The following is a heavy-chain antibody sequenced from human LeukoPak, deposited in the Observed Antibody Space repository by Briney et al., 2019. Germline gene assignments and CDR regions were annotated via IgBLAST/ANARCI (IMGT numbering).Heavy chain of an antibody. CDR2: ISSSSSTI. Sequence: GGSLRLSCAASGFTFSSYSMNWVRQAPGKGLEWVSYISSSSSTIYYADSVKGRFTISRDNAKNSLYLQMNSLRAEDTAVYYCARDGLDCSSTSCYEVPFYFDYWGQGTLVTVSS. V-gene: IGHV3-48*01. CDR3: ARDGLDCSSTSCYEVPFYFDY. CDR1: GFTFSSYS. D-gene: IGHD2-2*01. J-gene: IGHJ4*02.